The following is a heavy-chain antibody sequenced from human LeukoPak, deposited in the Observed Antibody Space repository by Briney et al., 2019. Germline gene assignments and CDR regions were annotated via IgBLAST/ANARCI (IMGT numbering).Heavy chain of an antibody. Sequence: PGGSLRLSCAASGFAFSSQAMGWVRQAPGKGLEWVSVISDSGSITHYADSVEGRFTISRDNSKNTLFLQMNRLRAEDTAVYYCAKDARRTNGWYFFDYWGQGTLVTVSS. D-gene: IGHD6-19*01. V-gene: IGHV3-23*01. CDR3: AKDARRTNGWYFFDY. J-gene: IGHJ4*02. CDR1: GFAFSSQA. CDR2: ISDSGSIT.